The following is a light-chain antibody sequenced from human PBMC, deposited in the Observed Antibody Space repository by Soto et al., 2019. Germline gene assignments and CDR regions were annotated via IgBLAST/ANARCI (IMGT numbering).Light chain of an antibody. Sequence: VLTQSPGTLSLSPGERATLYCRASQSVSGSDLAWYQQKPGQAPRLLISGVSNRATGTPDRFSGSGSGTDFTLTISSLEPEDFAVFYCHQYGISPPTFGPGTKVDIK. CDR1: QSVSGSD. V-gene: IGKV3-20*01. CDR2: GVS. CDR3: HQYGISPPT. J-gene: IGKJ1*01.